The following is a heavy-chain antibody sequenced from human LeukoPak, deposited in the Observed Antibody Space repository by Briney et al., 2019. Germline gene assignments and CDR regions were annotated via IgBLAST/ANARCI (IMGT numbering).Heavy chain of an antibody. CDR3: ARDQGYGSGSYYMDV. V-gene: IGHV3-7*01. Sequence: GGSLRLSCAASGFTFSSYWMSWVRQAPGKGLEWVANIKQDGSEEYYVDSVKGRFTISRDNAKNSLYLQMNSLRAEDTAVYYCARDQGYGSGSYYMDVWGKGTTVTISS. D-gene: IGHD3-10*01. J-gene: IGHJ6*03. CDR2: IKQDGSEE. CDR1: GFTFSSYW.